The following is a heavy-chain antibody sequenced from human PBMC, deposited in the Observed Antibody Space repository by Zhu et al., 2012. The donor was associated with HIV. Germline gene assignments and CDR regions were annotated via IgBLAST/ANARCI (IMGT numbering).Heavy chain of an antibody. CDR1: GGSISSYY. J-gene: IGHJ2*01. D-gene: IGHD5-24*01. CDR3: AREPEDGYNYWYFDL. CDR2: VYYSGST. Sequence: QVQLQESGPGLVKPSETLSLTCTVSGGSISSYYWSWIRQPPGKGLEWIGYVYYSGSTNYNPSLKSRVTISVDTSKNQFSLKLSSVTAADTAVYYCAREPEDGYNYWYFDLWGLAPWSLSPQ. V-gene: IGHV4-59*01.